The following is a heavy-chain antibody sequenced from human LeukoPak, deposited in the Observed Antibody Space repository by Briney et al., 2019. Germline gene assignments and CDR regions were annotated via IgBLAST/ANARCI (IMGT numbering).Heavy chain of an antibody. V-gene: IGHV3-33*01. CDR3: ARDLVGSGWYYFGY. J-gene: IGHJ4*02. Sequence: GRSLRLSCAASGFTFSSYGMHWVRQAPGKGLEWVAVIWYDGSNKYYADSVKGRFTISRDNSKNTLYLQMNSLRAEDTAVYYCARDLVGSGWYYFGYWGQGTLVTVSS. CDR2: IWYDGSNK. D-gene: IGHD6-19*01. CDR1: GFTFSSYG.